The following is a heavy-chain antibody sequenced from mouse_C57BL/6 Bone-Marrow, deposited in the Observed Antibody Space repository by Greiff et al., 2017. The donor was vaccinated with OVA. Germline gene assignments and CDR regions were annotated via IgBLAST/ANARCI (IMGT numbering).Heavy chain of an antibody. D-gene: IGHD1-1*02. J-gene: IGHJ3*01. CDR1: GYTFTDYY. CDR3: ARRWPDAY. CDR2: IYPGSGNT. Sequence: QVQLQQSGAELVRPGASVKLSCKASGYTFTDYYINWVKQRPGQGLEWIARIYPGSGNTYYNEKFKGKATLTAEKSSSTAYMQLSSLTSEDSAVYFCARRWPDAYWGQGTLVTVSA. V-gene: IGHV1-76*01.